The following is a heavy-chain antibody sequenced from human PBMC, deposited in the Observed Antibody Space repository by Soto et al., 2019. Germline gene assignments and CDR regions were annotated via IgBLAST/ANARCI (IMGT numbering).Heavy chain of an antibody. Sequence: QITLKESGPTLVKPTQTLTLTCTFSGFSLSTSGVGVGWIRQPPGKALEWLALIYWDDDKRYSPSLKSRLTITKDTSKNQVALTMTNMDPVDTATYYCARLTIMITFGGVIGIRPEFDYWGQGTLVTVSS. CDR2: IYWDDDK. CDR1: GFSLSTSGVG. V-gene: IGHV2-5*02. D-gene: IGHD3-16*02. J-gene: IGHJ4*02. CDR3: ARLTIMITFGGVIGIRPEFDY.